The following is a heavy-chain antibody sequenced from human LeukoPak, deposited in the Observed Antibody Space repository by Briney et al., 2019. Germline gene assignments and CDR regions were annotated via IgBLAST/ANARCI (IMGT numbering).Heavy chain of an antibody. CDR2: ISGRGDNT. D-gene: IGHD4-17*01. CDR1: GFTFSTYA. CDR3: AKDWGNFGDYLDAFDI. J-gene: IGHJ3*02. Sequence: GGSLRLSCAASGFTFSTYAMTWVRQAPGKGLEWVSVISGRGDNTYYADSVKGRFAISRDNSKNTLYLQMNGLRAEDTAVYYCAKDWGNFGDYLDAFDIWGQGTMVTVSS. V-gene: IGHV3-23*01.